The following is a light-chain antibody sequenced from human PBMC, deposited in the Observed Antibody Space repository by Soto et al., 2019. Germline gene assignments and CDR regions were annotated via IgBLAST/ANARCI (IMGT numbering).Light chain of an antibody. CDR3: QKYDSVPWT. J-gene: IGKJ1*01. CDR1: QGINKY. V-gene: IGKV1-27*01. Sequence: DVQMTQSPSSLSASVGDRVTITCRASQGINKYLAWYQQKPGKVPKLLMYSASTLQSGASSRFSGSGFGTVFTLTISSVQPDDVATYYCQKYDSVPWTFGQGTKVEIK. CDR2: SAS.